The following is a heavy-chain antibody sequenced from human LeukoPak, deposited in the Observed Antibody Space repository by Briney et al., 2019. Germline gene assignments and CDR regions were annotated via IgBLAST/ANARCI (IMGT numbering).Heavy chain of an antibody. V-gene: IGHV3-74*01. J-gene: IGHJ4*02. D-gene: IGHD2-2*01. CDR3: ARVEFGVPYCSSTSCYAH. Sequence: PGGSLRLSCAAAGFTFSNYWMHWVSQAPGKGLVWVSRINTDGSNTGYADSMKGRFTISRDNAKNTLFLQMNSLRAEDTAVYYCARVEFGVPYCSSTSCYAHWGQGTLVTVSS. CDR2: INTDGSNT. CDR1: GFTFSNYW.